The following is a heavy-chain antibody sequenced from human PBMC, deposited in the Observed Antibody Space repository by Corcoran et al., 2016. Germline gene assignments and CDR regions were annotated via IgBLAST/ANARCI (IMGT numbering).Heavy chain of an antibody. D-gene: IGHD6-13*01. CDR2: VNLSGGT. J-gene: IGHJ4*02. CDR1: GGSFSGYY. Sequence: QVQLQQWGARLLKPSETLSLTCAVYGGSFSGYYWTWIRQPPGKGLEWIGEVNLSGGTNYSPSLSSRVTISVDTSKNQLSLGLTSVPAADTAVYYCARGSIAARCNCWGQGTLVTVSS. V-gene: IGHV4-34*01. CDR3: ARGSIAARCNC.